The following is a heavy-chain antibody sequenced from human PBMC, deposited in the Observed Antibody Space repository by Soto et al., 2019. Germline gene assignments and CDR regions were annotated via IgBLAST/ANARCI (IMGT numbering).Heavy chain of an antibody. Sequence: ASVKVYCKASGYTFTDFYIHWVRQAPGQVLEWMGWINPDIVCTNYTQKFHFCVTMTIDTSISTSYIELSRLRSDHTAVYYCASSWTRIAGVGEAEYYFVFWVQRTLVIVFS. CDR3: ASSWTRIAGVGEAEYYFVF. D-gene: IGHD6-19*01. CDR1: GYTFTDFY. V-gene: IGHV1-2*04. CDR2: INPDIVCT. J-gene: IGHJ4*02.